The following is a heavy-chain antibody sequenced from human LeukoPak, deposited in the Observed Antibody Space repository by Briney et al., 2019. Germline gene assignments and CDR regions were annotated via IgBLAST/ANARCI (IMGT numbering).Heavy chain of an antibody. CDR2: IKQDGSEK. Sequence: GGSLRLSCAASGFTFSSYWMSWVRQAPGKGLEWVANIKQDGSEKYYVDSVKGRFTISRDNAKNSLYLQMNSLRAGDTAVYYCARDQRYCSSSSCPWEPFDYWSQGTLVTVSS. J-gene: IGHJ4*02. V-gene: IGHV3-7*05. CDR3: ARDQRYCSSSSCPWEPFDY. D-gene: IGHD2-2*01. CDR1: GFTFSSYW.